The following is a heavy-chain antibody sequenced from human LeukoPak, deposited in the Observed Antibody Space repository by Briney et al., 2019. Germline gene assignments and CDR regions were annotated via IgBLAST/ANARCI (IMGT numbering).Heavy chain of an antibody. CDR1: GFTFSSYS. V-gene: IGHV3-48*01. Sequence: GGSLRLSCAASGFTFSSYSMNWVRQAPGKGLEWVSYISSNRTIFYADSVKGRFTISRDNVKNSLYLQMNSLRAEDTAVYYCARVGFFGYQHGPFDYWGQGTLVTVSS. CDR2: ISSNRTI. D-gene: IGHD5-18*01. J-gene: IGHJ4*02. CDR3: ARVGFFGYQHGPFDY.